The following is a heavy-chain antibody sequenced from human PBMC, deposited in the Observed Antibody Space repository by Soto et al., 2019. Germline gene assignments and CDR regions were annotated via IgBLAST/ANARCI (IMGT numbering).Heavy chain of an antibody. V-gene: IGHV3-23*01. D-gene: IGHD3-22*01. Sequence: GGSLRLSCAASGFTFSSYAMSWVRQAPGKGLEWVSDISGSGGSTYYADSVKGRFTISRDNAKNTLYLQMNSLRAEDTAVYYCARGDYYDSSGPFSDAFDIWGQGTMVTVSS. CDR1: GFTFSSYA. J-gene: IGHJ3*02. CDR2: ISGSGGST. CDR3: ARGDYYDSSGPFSDAFDI.